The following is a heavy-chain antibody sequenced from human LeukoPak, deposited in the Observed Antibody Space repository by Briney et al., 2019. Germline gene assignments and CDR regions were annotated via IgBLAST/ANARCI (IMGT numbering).Heavy chain of an antibody. CDR3: AREELTYSSSGWSIFDY. Sequence: GGSLRLSCAASGFTVSSNYMSWVRRAPGKGLEWVSVIHSGGNTYYADSVKGRFTISRDNSKNTLYLQMNSLRAEDTAVYYCAREELTYSSSGWSIFDYWGQGTLVTVSS. J-gene: IGHJ4*02. CDR2: IHSGGNT. D-gene: IGHD6-13*01. V-gene: IGHV3-66*02. CDR1: GFTVSSNY.